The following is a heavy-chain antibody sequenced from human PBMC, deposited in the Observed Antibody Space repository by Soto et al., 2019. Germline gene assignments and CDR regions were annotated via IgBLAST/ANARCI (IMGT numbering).Heavy chain of an antibody. CDR3: ARHGHGDDYYYYGMDV. CDR2: IDPSDSYT. V-gene: IGHV5-10-1*01. J-gene: IGHJ6*02. D-gene: IGHD4-17*01. CDR1: GYSFTSYW. Sequence: GESLKISCKGSGYSFTSYWISWVRQMPGKGLEWMGRIDPSDSYTNYSPSFQGHVTISADKSISTAYPQWSSLKASDTAMYYCARHGHGDDYYYYGMDVWGQGTTVTVSS.